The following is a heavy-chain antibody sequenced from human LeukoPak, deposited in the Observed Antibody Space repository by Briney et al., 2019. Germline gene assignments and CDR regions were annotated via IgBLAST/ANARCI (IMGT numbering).Heavy chain of an antibody. J-gene: IGHJ5*02. CDR2: INPNSGGT. Sequence: ASVKVSFKASGYTFTGYYMHWVRQAPGQGVEWMGWINPNSGGTNYAQKFQGRVTITRDTSISTAYMELSRLRSDDTAVYYCARGSITIFGVVPTPFDPWGQGTLVTVSS. D-gene: IGHD3-3*01. V-gene: IGHV1-2*02. CDR3: ARGSITIFGVVPTPFDP. CDR1: GYTFTGYY.